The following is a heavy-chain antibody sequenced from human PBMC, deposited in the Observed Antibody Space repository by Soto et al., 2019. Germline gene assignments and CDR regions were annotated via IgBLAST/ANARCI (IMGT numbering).Heavy chain of an antibody. J-gene: IGHJ5*02. CDR2: IYYTGST. Sequence: SETLSLTCTFSGGSISDYYWNWIWQPPGKGLEWIGSIYYTGSTNYNPSLKSRVTISVDTSKNQFSLKLSSVTATDTAVYYCVRRVAGTYGNWFDPWGQGILVTVSS. CDR3: VRRVAGTYGNWFDP. D-gene: IGHD6-19*01. V-gene: IGHV4-59*08. CDR1: GGSISDYY.